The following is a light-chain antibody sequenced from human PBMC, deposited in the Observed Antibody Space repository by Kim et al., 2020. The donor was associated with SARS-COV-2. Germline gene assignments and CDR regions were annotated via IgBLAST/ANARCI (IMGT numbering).Light chain of an antibody. CDR3: QQLNSYPHT. CDR2: AAS. V-gene: IGKV1-9*01. Sequence: IQLTQSPSSLSASVGDRVTITCRASQGIRSYLAWYQQKPGKAPKLLIYAASTLQSGVPLRFSGSGSGTDFTLTISSLQPEDFATYYCQQLNSYPHTFGQGTKLEI. J-gene: IGKJ2*01. CDR1: QGIRSY.